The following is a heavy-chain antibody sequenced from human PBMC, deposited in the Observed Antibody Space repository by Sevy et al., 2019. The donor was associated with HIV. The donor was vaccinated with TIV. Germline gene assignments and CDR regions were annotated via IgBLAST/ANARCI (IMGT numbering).Heavy chain of an antibody. CDR3: AQEAYCSSTSCYMRYYYYGMDV. Sequence: GGSLRLSCAASGFTFSSYATSWVRQAPGKGLEWVSAISGSGGSTYYADSVKGRFTISRDNSKNTLYLQMNSLRAEDTAVYYCAQEAYCSSTSCYMRYYYYGMDVWGQGTTVTVSS. CDR1: GFTFSSYA. CDR2: ISGSGGST. D-gene: IGHD2-2*02. V-gene: IGHV3-23*01. J-gene: IGHJ6*02.